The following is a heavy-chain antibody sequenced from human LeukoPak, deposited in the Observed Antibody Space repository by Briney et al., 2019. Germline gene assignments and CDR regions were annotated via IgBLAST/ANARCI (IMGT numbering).Heavy chain of an antibody. CDR2: INPNSGGT. V-gene: IGHV1-2*04. J-gene: IGHJ2*01. CDR3: ARAYCDGDCYRSRPWYFDL. CDR1: GYTFTGYY. Sequence: ASVKVSCKASGYTFTGYYMHWVRQAPGQGLEWMGWINPNSGGTNYAQKFQGWVTMTRDTSISTAYMELSRLRSDDTAVYYCARAYCDGDCYRSRPWYFDLWGRGTLVTVSS. D-gene: IGHD2-21*02.